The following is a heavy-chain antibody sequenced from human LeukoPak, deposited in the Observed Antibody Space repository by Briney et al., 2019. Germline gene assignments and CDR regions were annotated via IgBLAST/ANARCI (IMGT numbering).Heavy chain of an antibody. D-gene: IGHD2/OR15-2a*01. CDR3: VSFYETY. Sequence: GGSLRLSCAASGFTVSSNYMSWVRQAPGKGLERVSAISGSGDSTYYADSVKGRFTISGDNSKNTLYLQMSSLRAEDTAVYYCVSFYETYWGRGTLVTVSS. V-gene: IGHV3-23*01. CDR1: GFTVSSNY. J-gene: IGHJ4*02. CDR2: ISGSGDST.